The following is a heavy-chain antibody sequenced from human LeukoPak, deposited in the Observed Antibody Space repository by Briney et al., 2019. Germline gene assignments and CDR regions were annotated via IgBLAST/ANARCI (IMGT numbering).Heavy chain of an antibody. CDR3: ARGAAYDILTGYSLESPATYYFDY. J-gene: IGHJ4*02. D-gene: IGHD3-9*01. CDR2: INHSGST. CDR1: GGSFSGYY. V-gene: IGHV4-34*01. Sequence: SETLSLTCAVYGGSFSGYYWSWIRQPPGKGLEWIGEINHSGSTNYNPSLKSRVTISVDTSKNQFSLKLSSATAADTAVYYCARGAAYDILTGYSLESPATYYFDYWGQGTLVTVSS.